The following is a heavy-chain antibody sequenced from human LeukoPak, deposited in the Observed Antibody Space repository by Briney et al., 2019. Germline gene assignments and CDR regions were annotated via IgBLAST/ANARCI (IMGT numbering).Heavy chain of an antibody. CDR1: GGSISSSSYY. CDR3: ARARSYYDSSGLTKYYMDV. V-gene: IGHV4-39*07. D-gene: IGHD3-22*01. J-gene: IGHJ6*03. CDR2: IYYTGST. Sequence: PSETLSLTCTVSGGSISSSSYYWGWIRQPPGKGLEWIGSIYYTGSTYYNPSLKSRVTISVDTSKNQFSLKLSSVTAADTAVYYCARARSYYDSSGLTKYYMDVWGKGTTVTVS.